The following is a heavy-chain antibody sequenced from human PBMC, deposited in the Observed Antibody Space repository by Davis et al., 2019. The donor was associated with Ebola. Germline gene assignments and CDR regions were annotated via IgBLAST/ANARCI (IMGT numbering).Heavy chain of an antibody. Sequence: GGSLRLSCAASGFTFSSYGMHWVRQAPGKGLEWVAVIWYDGSNKYYADSLKGRFTISRDNSKNTLYLQMNSLRAEDTAVYYCARDITMVQGVQDYWGQGTLVTVSS. V-gene: IGHV3-33*01. J-gene: IGHJ4*02. D-gene: IGHD3-10*01. CDR3: ARDITMVQGVQDY. CDR1: GFTFSSYG. CDR2: IWYDGSNK.